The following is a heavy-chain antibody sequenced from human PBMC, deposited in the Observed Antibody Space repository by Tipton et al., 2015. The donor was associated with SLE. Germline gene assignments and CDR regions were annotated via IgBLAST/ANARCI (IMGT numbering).Heavy chain of an antibody. D-gene: IGHD2-15*01. Sequence: TLSLTCTVSGGSISGYYWSWIRQSPGKGLEWIGYIFYGSANYNPSLKSRVAMSVDTDKRQFSLRLTSMTAADTAVYYCARGGASGARGPLDYWGQGILVTVSS. CDR3: ARGGASGARGPLDY. J-gene: IGHJ4*02. V-gene: IGHV4-59*12. CDR2: IFYGSA. CDR1: GGSISGYY.